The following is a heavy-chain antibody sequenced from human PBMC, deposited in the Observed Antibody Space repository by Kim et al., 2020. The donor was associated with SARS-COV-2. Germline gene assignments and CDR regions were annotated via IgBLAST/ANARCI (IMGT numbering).Heavy chain of an antibody. J-gene: IGHJ4*02. D-gene: IGHD6-19*01. Sequence: GGSLRLSCAASGFTFSSYWMTWARQAPGKGLEWVANIKKGGSEKYYVDSVKGRFTISRDDAKNSLYLQMNSLRAEDMAVYYCARLSSGWYSDYWGQGTLVTVSS. CDR1: GFTFSSYW. CDR3: ARLSSGWYSDY. CDR2: IKKGGSEK. V-gene: IGHV3-7*03.